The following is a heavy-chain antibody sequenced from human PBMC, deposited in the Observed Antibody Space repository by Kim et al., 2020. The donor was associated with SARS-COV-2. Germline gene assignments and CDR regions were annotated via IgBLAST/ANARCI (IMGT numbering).Heavy chain of an antibody. Sequence: TYAQGFKGRLVFSLDTSVSTAYLQISSLKAEDTAVYYCARCGYEGNWFDPWGQGTLVTVSS. V-gene: IGHV7-4-1*02. J-gene: IGHJ5*02. D-gene: IGHD3-16*01. CDR3: ARCGYEGNWFDP.